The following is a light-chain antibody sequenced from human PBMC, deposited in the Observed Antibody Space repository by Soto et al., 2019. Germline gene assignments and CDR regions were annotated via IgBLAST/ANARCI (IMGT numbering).Light chain of an antibody. CDR3: QHYNSYSQT. J-gene: IGKJ1*01. CDR1: QTISSW. Sequence: QSPSTLSGSVGDRVTITCRASQTISSWLAWYQQKPGKAPKLLIFDASSLQSGVPSRFSGGGSGTEFTLTISSLQPDDSATYYCQHYNSYSQTFGQGTKVDIK. V-gene: IGKV1-5*01. CDR2: DAS.